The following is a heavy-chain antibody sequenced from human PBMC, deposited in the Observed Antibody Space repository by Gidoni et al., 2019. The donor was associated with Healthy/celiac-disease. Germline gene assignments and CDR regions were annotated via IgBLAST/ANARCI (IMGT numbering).Heavy chain of an antibody. V-gene: IGHV1-69*01. CDR1: GGTFSSYA. D-gene: IGHD6-6*01. Sequence: QVQLVQAGAEVKKPGSAVKVSCKATGGTFSSYAISWGRQAPGQGLEWMGGFIPIFGTATYAQKFQGRVTITADESTRTAYMELSSLRSEDTAVYYCASGGAIAARPYWFDPWGQGTLVTVSS. CDR2: FIPIFGTA. J-gene: IGHJ5*02. CDR3: ASGGAIAARPYWFDP.